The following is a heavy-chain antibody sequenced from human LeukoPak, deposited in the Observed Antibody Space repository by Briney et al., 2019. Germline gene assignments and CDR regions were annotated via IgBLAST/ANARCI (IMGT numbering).Heavy chain of an antibody. CDR2: IKLDGSEE. CDR3: ARDQVGDFDY. J-gene: IGHJ4*02. D-gene: IGHD1-26*01. Sequence: GGSLRLSCAASGFTFSSSWMSWVRQAPATGLEWVANIKLDGSEEYYVDSVRGRFTISGDNAKNSLYLQMNSLRVEDTGVYYCARDQVGDFDYWGQGTLVTVAS. V-gene: IGHV3-7*01. CDR1: GFTFSSSW.